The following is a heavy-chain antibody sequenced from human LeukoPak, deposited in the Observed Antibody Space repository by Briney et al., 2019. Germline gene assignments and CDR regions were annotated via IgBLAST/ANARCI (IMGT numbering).Heavy chain of an antibody. D-gene: IGHD2-2*01. J-gene: IGHJ4*02. Sequence: ASVKVSCKASGYTFTSYYMHWVRQAPGQGLEWMGIINPSGGSTSYAQKFQGRVTMTRDTSTSTVYMELSSLRSEDTAVYYCARERDIVVVPAARGSFDYWGQGTLVTVSS. CDR3: ARERDIVVVPAARGSFDY. CDR2: INPSGGST. CDR1: GYTFTSYY. V-gene: IGHV1-46*01.